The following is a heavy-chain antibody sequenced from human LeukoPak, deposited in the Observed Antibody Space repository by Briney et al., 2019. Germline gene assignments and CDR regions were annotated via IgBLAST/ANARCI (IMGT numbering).Heavy chain of an antibody. J-gene: IGHJ4*02. CDR1: GDSIRSYY. CDR2: IHNNGDS. V-gene: IGHV4-59*01. Sequence: KSSETLSLTCIVSGDSIRSYYWNWIRQAPGKALEWIGHIHNNGDSAYNFSLKSRVTISMDTSENQFSLKLSSVTAADTAVYYCGRWGYFDSGNYFVVDYWGQGTVVTVSS. D-gene: IGHD3-22*01. CDR3: GRWGYFDSGNYFVVDY.